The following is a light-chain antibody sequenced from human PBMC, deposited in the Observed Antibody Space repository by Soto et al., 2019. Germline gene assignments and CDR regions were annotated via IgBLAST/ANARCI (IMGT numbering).Light chain of an antibody. CDR2: DVS. Sequence: QSVLTQPASVSGSPGQSITISCTGTSSDVANYNYLSWYQQHPGKAPKLIIYDVSNRPSGVSNRFSGSKSGNTASLTISGLPAEDEADYYCSSYTIISPLVFGGGTKLTVL. CDR3: SSYTIISPLV. CDR1: SSDVANYNY. V-gene: IGLV2-14*03. J-gene: IGLJ2*01.